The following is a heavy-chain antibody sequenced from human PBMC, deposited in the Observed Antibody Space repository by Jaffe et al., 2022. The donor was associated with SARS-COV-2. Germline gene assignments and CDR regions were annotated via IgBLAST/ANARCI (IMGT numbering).Heavy chain of an antibody. CDR3: ARSSRTSCTWFDP. CDR2: ISSSSINM. D-gene: IGHD2-2*01. CDR1: GFTFSDYY. J-gene: IGHJ5*02. V-gene: IGHV3-11*01. Sequence: QVQLVESGGGLVKPGGSLRLSCVASGFTFSDYYMSWIRQAPGKGLEWISYISSSSINMAHADSVKGRFTISRDNARNSLYLQMNSLRAEDTAVYYCARSSRTSCTWFDPWGQGTLVTVTS.